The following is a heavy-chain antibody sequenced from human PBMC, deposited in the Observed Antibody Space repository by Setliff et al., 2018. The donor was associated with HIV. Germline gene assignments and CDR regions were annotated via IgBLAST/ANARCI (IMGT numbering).Heavy chain of an antibody. J-gene: IGHJ4*02. D-gene: IGHD3-22*01. V-gene: IGHV3-30*01. CDR1: GFTFSSYA. Sequence: GESLKISCAASGFTFSSYAMHWVRQAPGKGLEGVAVISYDGSNKYYADSVKGRFTISRDNYKNTLYLQMNSLRAEDTAVYYCAKDISGYSYWGQGTPVTVSS. CDR3: AKDISGYSY. CDR2: ISYDGSNK.